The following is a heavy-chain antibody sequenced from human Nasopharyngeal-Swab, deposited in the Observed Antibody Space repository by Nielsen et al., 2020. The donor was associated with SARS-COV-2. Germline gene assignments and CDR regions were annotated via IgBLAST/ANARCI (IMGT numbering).Heavy chain of an antibody. CDR1: GFTFDDYD. D-gene: IGHD3-10*01. J-gene: IGHJ4*02. Sequence: GESLKISCVASGFTFDDYDMHWVRLVPGKGLEWVSLISWDGANTYYVDSVKGRFTISRDNSENSLYLQMNSLRTEDTALYYCARGVYYMSYFHTPPSDHWGQGTPVTVSS. CDR3: ARGVYYMSYFHTPPSDH. CDR2: ISWDGANT. V-gene: IGHV3-43*01.